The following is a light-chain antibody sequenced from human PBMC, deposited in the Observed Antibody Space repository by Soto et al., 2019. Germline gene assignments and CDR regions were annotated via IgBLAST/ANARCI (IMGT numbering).Light chain of an antibody. CDR2: DAS. CDR1: QSVSSY. J-gene: IGKJ5*01. V-gene: IGKV3-11*01. CDR3: QQRSNWPIT. Sequence: EIVLTQSPATLSLSPGERATLSCRASQSVSSYLAWYQQKPGQAPRLLIYDASNRATGIPARFSGSGSGTDFTLTSSRLEPEDLAVYYCQQRSNWPITFGQGTRLEIK.